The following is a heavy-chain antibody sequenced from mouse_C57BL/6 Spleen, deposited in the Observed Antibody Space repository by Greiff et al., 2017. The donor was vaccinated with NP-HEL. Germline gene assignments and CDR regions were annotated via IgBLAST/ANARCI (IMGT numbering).Heavy chain of an antibody. CDR2: IDPNSGGT. V-gene: IGHV1-72*01. CDR1: GYTFTSYW. J-gene: IGHJ4*01. CDR3: ARTPYYSNLYYYAMDY. D-gene: IGHD2-5*01. Sequence: VQLQQSGAELVKPGASVKLSCKASGYTFTSYWMHWVKQRPGRGLEWIGRIDPNSGGTKYNEKFKSKATLTVDKPSSTAYMQLSSMTSEDSAVYYGARTPYYSNLYYYAMDYWGQGTSVTVSA.